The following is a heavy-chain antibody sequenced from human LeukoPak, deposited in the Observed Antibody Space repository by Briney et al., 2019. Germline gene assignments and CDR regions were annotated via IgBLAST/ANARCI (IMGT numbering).Heavy chain of an antibody. J-gene: IGHJ4*02. D-gene: IGHD1-26*01. CDR1: GGSISSYY. V-gene: IGHV4-59*01. Sequence: SETLSLTCTVSGGSISSYYWSWIRQPPGKGLEWIGYIYYSGSTNYNPSLKSRVTISVDTSKNQFSLKLSSVTAADTAVYYCARGLRVGNTGYYFDYWGRGTLVTVSS. CDR2: IYYSGST. CDR3: ARGLRVGNTGYYFDY.